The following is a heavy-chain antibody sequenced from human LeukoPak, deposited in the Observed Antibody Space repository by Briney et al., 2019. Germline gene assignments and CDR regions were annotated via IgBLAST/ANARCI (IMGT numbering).Heavy chain of an antibody. D-gene: IGHD1-26*01. CDR1: GFTFSSYW. V-gene: IGHV3-7*05. CDR3: AREGVGATKRYYFDY. J-gene: IGHJ4*02. CDR2: IKQDGSEK. Sequence: PGGSLRLSCAASGFTFSSYWMSWVRQAPGKGLEWVANIKQDGSEKYYVDSVKGRFTISRDNAKNSLYLQMNSLRAEDTAVYYCAREGVGATKRYYFDYWGQGTLVTVSS.